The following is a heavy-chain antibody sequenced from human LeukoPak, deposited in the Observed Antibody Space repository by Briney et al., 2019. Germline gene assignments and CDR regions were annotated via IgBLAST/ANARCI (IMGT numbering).Heavy chain of an antibody. CDR3: ARLLDYDGSGDPDTFDI. CDR2: FHHAAGT. J-gene: IGHJ3*02. D-gene: IGHD3-22*01. CDR1: GDSISGNY. V-gene: IGHV4-59*08. Sequence: SETLSLTCTVSGDSISGNYWSWIRQSPGKGLEGIGYFHHAAGTRYNPSLQSRVTISIDTSRNHFSLKLKSLSAADTAVYFCARLLDYDGSGDPDTFDIWGQGTMVTVSS.